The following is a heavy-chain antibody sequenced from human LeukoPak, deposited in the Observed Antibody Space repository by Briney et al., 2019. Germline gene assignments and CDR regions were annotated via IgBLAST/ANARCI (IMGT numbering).Heavy chain of an antibody. CDR3: ASQVGAVPYYYYGMDV. CDR1: GYTFTSYD. Sequence: GASVKVSCKASGYTFTSYDINWVRQATGQGLEWMGWMNPNSGNTGYAQKFQGRVTMTRNNSISTAYMELSSLRSEDTAVYYCASQVGAVPYYYYGMDVWGQGTTVTVSS. D-gene: IGHD3-16*01. CDR2: MNPNSGNT. V-gene: IGHV1-8*01. J-gene: IGHJ6*02.